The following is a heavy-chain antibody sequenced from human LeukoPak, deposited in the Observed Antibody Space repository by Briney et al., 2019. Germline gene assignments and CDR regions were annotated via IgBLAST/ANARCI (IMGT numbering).Heavy chain of an antibody. CDR3: VKVAKYYYGSETYYFFEH. D-gene: IGHD3-10*01. J-gene: IGHJ4*02. V-gene: IGHV3-11*04. CDR1: GFTFSDYY. Sequence: GGSLRLSCAASGFTFSDYYMSWIRQAPGKGLEWVSYISSSGSTIYYADSVKGRFTISRDNAKNSLYLQMNSLRVEDTGIYYCVKVAKYYYGSETYYFFEHWGQGTPVTASS. CDR2: ISSSGSTI.